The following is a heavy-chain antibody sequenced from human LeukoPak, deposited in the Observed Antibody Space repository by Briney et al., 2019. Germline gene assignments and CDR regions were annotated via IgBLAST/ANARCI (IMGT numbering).Heavy chain of an antibody. J-gene: IGHJ4*02. V-gene: IGHV4-39*01. Sequence: SETQSLTCTVSGGSISNTNYFWGWIRQPPGKGLEWIGSIYYSGSTYYNPSLKSRLTMSVDTSKNQFSLKLTSVTAADTAVYYCARHLYDILTGYIYNFDYWGQGTLVTASS. CDR3: ARHLYDILTGYIYNFDY. CDR1: GGSISNTNYF. CDR2: IYYSGST. D-gene: IGHD3-9*01.